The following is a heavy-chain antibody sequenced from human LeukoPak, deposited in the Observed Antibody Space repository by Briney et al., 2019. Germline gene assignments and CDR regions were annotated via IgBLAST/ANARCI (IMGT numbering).Heavy chain of an antibody. D-gene: IGHD6-13*01. CDR1: GFTFSSYG. Sequence: GRSLRLSCAASGFTFSSYGMHWVRQAPGKGLEWVAVISYDGSNKYYADSVKGRFTISRDNSKNTLYLQMNSLRAEDTAVYYCAKDRKPVIAAAGTFFDYWGQGTLVTVSS. CDR3: AKDRKPVIAAAGTFFDY. J-gene: IGHJ4*02. V-gene: IGHV3-30*18. CDR2: ISYDGSNK.